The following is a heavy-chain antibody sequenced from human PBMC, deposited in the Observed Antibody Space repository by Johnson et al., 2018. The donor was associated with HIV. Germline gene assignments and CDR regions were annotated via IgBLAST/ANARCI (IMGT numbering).Heavy chain of an antibody. J-gene: IGHJ3*02. D-gene: IGHD3-3*01. CDR3: AKDLGEGENEEWATDYYDFSICYPVQDTRGVVGVVDI. V-gene: IGHV3-30*18. CDR1: GFTFSTSG. Sequence: QVQLVESVGGVVQPGRSLRLSCAASGFTFSTSGMHWVRQAPGKGMEWVAVISYDGRNNYYADSVKGRFTISRDNSNHTLSLQLNSLRPVHTAVYYGAKDLGEGENEEWATDYYDFSICYPVQDTRGVVGVVDIWGQGTMVTVSS. CDR2: ISYDGRNN.